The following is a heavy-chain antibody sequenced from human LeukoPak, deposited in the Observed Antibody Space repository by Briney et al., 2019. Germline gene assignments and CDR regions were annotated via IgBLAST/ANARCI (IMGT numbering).Heavy chain of an antibody. D-gene: IGHD6-13*01. CDR2: IHSDENNK. CDR1: GFTFSTYG. J-gene: IGHJ5*02. CDR3: AKALSIADYSSSWYGGGNWFDP. V-gene: IGHV3-30*02. Sequence: PGGSLRLSCAASGFTFSTYGMHWVRQAPAKGLEWVAFIHSDENNKYYADSVKGRCTISRDNSKNTLYLQLNSLRAEDTAVYYCAKALSIADYSSSWYGGGNWFDPWGQGTLVTVSS.